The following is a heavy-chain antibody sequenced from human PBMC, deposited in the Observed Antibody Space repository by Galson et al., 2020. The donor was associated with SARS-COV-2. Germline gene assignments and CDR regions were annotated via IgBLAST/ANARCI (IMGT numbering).Heavy chain of an antibody. CDR2: ISAYNGNT. CDR3: ARVGYYYDSSGYDAFDI. CDR1: GYTFTSYG. J-gene: IGHJ3*02. D-gene: IGHD3-22*01. Sequence: ASVKVSCKASGYTFTSYGISWVRQAPGQGLEWMGWISAYNGNTNYAQKLQGSVTMTTDTSTSTAYMGLRSLRSDDTAVYYCARVGYYYDSSGYDAFDIWGQGTMVTVSS. V-gene: IGHV1-18*01.